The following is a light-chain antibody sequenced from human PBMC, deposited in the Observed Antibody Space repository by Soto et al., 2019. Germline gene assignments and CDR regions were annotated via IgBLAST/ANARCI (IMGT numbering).Light chain of an antibody. CDR1: QSVSSSY. Sequence: EIVLTQSPGTLSLYPGERGTLSCRASQSVSSSYLAWYQQKPGQAPRLLIYDASSRATGIPDRFSGSGSGTDFTLTISRLEPEDFAVYYCQQYGTSPLAFGQGTKVEIK. CDR2: DAS. CDR3: QQYGTSPLA. J-gene: IGKJ1*01. V-gene: IGKV3-20*01.